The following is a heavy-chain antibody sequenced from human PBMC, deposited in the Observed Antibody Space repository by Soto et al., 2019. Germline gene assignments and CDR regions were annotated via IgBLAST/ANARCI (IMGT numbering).Heavy chain of an antibody. J-gene: IGHJ6*02. D-gene: IGHD3-9*01. CDR2: IIPIFGTA. Sequence: QVQLVQSGAEVKKPGSSVKVSCKASGGTFSSYAISWVRQAPGQGLEWMGGIIPIFGTANYAQKFQGRVTITADESTSKAYMELSSLRSEDTAVYYCARGGYAILITNYYYYGMDVWGQGTTVTVSS. V-gene: IGHV1-69*01. CDR3: ARGGYAILITNYYYYGMDV. CDR1: GGTFSSYA.